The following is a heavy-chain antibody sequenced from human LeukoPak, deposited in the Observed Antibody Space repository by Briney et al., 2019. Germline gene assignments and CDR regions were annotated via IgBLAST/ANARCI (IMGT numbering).Heavy chain of an antibody. CDR1: GFTVSSNY. J-gene: IGHJ4*02. V-gene: IGHV3-66*01. CDR2: IYSGGST. D-gene: IGHD6-19*01. CDR3: ARGGNSGWYYFDY. Sequence: PGGSLRLSCAASGFTVSSNYMSWVRQAPGKGLEWVSVIYSGGSTYYADSVKGRFTISRDNSKNTLYLQMNSLRAEDTAVYYCARGGNSGWYYFDYWGQGTLVTVSS.